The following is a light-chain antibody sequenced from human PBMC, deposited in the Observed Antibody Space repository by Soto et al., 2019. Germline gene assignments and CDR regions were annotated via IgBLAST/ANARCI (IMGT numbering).Light chain of an antibody. J-gene: IGLJ2*01. V-gene: IGLV1-44*01. CDR1: SSNIGSNA. Sequence: QSVLTQTPSASGTPGQRVTISCSGSSSNIGSNAVNWYQLLPGTAPKLLIYSNDRRPSGVPDRFSGSKSGTSASLAISGRQPEDEADYYCAAWDDTLNGVVFGGGTKVTVL. CDR2: SND. CDR3: AAWDDTLNGVV.